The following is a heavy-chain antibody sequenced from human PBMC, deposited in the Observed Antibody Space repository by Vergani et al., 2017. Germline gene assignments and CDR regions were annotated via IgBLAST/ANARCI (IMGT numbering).Heavy chain of an antibody. Sequence: QLQLQESGPGLVKPSETLSLTCTVSGGSISSSSYYWGWIRQPPGKGLEWIGSIYYSGSTYYNPSLKSRVTISVDTSKNQFSLKLSSVTAADTAVYYCARYCSRTSCYNWFDPWGQGTLVTVSS. CDR1: GGSISSSSYY. D-gene: IGHD2-2*01. J-gene: IGHJ5*02. CDR3: ARYCSRTSCYNWFDP. CDR2: IYYSGST. V-gene: IGHV4-39*01.